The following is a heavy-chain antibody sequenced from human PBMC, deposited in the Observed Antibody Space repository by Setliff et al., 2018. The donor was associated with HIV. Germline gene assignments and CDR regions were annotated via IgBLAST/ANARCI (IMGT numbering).Heavy chain of an antibody. CDR3: WSGYTSGR. Sequence: LSLSCAASGFTFSSYAMSWVRQAPGKGLEWVSAISNDGGREYYVDSVKGRFTISRDNAKSSLYLQMDSLRVEDTSVYYCWSGYTSGRWGQGTLVTVSS. D-gene: IGHD6-19*01. CDR2: ISNDGGRE. V-gene: IGHV3-7*01. CDR1: GFTFSSYA. J-gene: IGHJ4*02.